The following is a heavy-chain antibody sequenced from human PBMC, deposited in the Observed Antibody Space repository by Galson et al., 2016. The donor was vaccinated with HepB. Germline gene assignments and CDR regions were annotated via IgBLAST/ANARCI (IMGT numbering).Heavy chain of an antibody. Sequence: LTCAVSGGSISSDTWWSWVRQPPGKGLEWIGEIYRSGTANYNPSLKSRFVISLDKSKNQFSLTVNSVTAADTAVYYCAGGKLATGWGYWGQGTLVIVSS. CDR3: AGGKLATGWGY. V-gene: IGHV4-4*02. J-gene: IGHJ4*02. CDR1: GGSISSDTW. D-gene: IGHD4-23*01. CDR2: IYRSGTA.